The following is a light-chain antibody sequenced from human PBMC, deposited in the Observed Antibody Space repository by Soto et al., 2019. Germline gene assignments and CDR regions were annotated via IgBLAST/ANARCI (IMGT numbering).Light chain of an antibody. J-gene: IGKJ4*01. Sequence: EMMLTQSPGTLSLSPCGSAQLSCRNSQSLRPNSLAWYQQKPGQAPRLLIYGASTRATGIPARFSGSGSGTEFTLTISSLQSEDFAVYYCQQSNRWPLTFGGGTKVDI. CDR3: QQSNRWPLT. V-gene: IGKV3-15*01. CDR2: GAS. CDR1: QSLRPN.